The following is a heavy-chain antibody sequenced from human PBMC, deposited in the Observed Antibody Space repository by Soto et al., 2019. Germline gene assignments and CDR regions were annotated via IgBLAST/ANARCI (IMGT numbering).Heavy chain of an antibody. V-gene: IGHV3-7*05. J-gene: IGHJ4*02. D-gene: IGHD3-22*01. Sequence: EVQLVESGGGLVQPGGSLRLSCAASGFTFGSYWMSWVRQAPGKGLEWVANIKQDGSEKYYVDSAKGRFTISRDNAENSLSLQMNSLRAEDTAVYYCARDGGYSGYYLNDYWGQGTLVTVSS. CDR1: GFTFGSYW. CDR2: IKQDGSEK. CDR3: ARDGGYSGYYLNDY.